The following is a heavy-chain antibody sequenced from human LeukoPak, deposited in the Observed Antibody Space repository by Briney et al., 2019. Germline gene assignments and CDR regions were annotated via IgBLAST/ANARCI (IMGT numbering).Heavy chain of an antibody. D-gene: IGHD5-24*01. CDR1: GFPFSSYW. J-gene: IGHJ4*02. Sequence: GGSLRLSCIASGFPFSSYWMTWVRQAPGKGLEWVANIKQDGSKKSYVDSVKGRFTISRDNAKNSLYLQMNSLRAEDTAIYYCTRVGYIDEGIDYWGQGTLVTVSS. CDR2: IKQDGSKK. V-gene: IGHV3-7*04. CDR3: TRVGYIDEGIDY.